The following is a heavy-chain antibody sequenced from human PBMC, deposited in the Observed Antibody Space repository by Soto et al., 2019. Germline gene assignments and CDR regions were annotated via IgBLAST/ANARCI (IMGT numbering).Heavy chain of an antibody. CDR3: ARALSSSWYSSDAFDI. CDR2: IKQDGSEK. D-gene: IGHD6-13*01. Sequence: GGSLRLSCAASGFTFSSYWMSWVRQAPGKGLEWVANIKQDGSEKYYVDSVKGRFTISRDNAKNSLYLQMNSLRAEDTAVYYCARALSSSWYSSDAFDIWGQGTMVTV. V-gene: IGHV3-7*03. J-gene: IGHJ3*02. CDR1: GFTFSSYW.